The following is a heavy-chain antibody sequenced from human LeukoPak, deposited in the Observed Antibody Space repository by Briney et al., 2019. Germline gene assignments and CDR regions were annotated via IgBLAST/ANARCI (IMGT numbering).Heavy chain of an antibody. D-gene: IGHD5-18*01. V-gene: IGHV3-74*01. Sequence: GGSLRLSCAASGFTFSSYWMHWVRQAPGKGLVWVSRIKGDGSSTSYADSVKGRFTISRDNAKNTLYLQMNSLRAEDTAVYYCARDGYSFGHDFDYWGQGTLVTVSS. CDR2: IKGDGSST. CDR3: ARDGYSFGHDFDY. CDR1: GFTFSSYW. J-gene: IGHJ4*02.